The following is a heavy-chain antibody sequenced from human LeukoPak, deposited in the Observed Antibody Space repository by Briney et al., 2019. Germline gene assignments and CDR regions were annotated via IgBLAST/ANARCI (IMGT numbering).Heavy chain of an antibody. Sequence: SETLSLTCSVSGGSLSPYYWNWIRQSPGKGLEWIGHIYYTGGTIYNPSLKSRVTMSLDTSKNQFSLNLNSVTAADTAVYYCARDPRPNSNDRFDTWGQGTLITASP. V-gene: IGHV4-59*01. CDR1: GGSLSPYY. CDR3: ARDPRPNSNDRFDT. CDR2: IYYTGGT. D-gene: IGHD1-1*01. J-gene: IGHJ5*02.